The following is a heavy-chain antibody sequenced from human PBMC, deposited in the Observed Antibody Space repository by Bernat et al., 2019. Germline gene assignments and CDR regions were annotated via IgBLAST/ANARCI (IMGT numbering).Heavy chain of an antibody. Sequence: QVQLVESGGGVVQPGRSLRLSCAASGFTFSSYGMHWVRQAPGKGLEWVAVISYDGSNKYYADSVKGRFTISRDKSKNTLYLQMNSLRAEDTAVYYCARAEDSSSCYDYWGQGTLVTVSS. V-gene: IGHV3-30*03. J-gene: IGHJ4*02. D-gene: IGHD6-13*01. CDR3: ARAEDSSSCYDY. CDR2: ISYDGSNK. CDR1: GFTFSSYG.